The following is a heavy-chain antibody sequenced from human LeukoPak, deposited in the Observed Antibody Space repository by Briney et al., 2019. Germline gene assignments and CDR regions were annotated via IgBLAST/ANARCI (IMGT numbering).Heavy chain of an antibody. Sequence: GRSLRLSCAASGFTFDDFAMHWVRQAPGKGLEWVSGISWNSGTIDYADSVKGRFTVSRDNAKNSLYLQMNSLRAEDTALYYCAKAIYASNTVLGYWGQGTLVTVSS. CDR3: AKAIYASNTVLGY. D-gene: IGHD2-8*01. CDR1: GFTFDDFA. V-gene: IGHV3-9*01. CDR2: ISWNSGTI. J-gene: IGHJ4*02.